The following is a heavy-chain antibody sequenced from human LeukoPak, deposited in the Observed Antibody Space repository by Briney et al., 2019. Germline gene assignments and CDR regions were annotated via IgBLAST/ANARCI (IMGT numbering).Heavy chain of an antibody. CDR3: ARDFASGYSYDY. V-gene: IGHV4-34*01. Sequence: PSETLSLTCAVYGGSFSGYYWSWIRQPPGKGLEWIGEINHSGSTNYNPSLKTRLTISVDTSKNQFSLKLGSVTAADTAVYYCARDFASGYSYDYWGQGTLVTVSS. D-gene: IGHD3-10*01. CDR2: INHSGST. J-gene: IGHJ4*02. CDR1: GGSFSGYY.